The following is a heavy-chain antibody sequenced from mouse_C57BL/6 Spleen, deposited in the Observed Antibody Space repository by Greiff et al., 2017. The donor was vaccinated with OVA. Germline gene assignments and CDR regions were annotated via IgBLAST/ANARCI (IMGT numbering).Heavy chain of an antibody. Sequence: QVQLHQPGTELVKPGASVKLSCKASGYTFTTSWMHWVKRRPGQGLDWIGNINPSIGGTNYNEKFKSKATLTVDKSSSTAYMQLSSLTSEDSAVYYCARGITTVVDYFDYWGQGTTLTVSS. CDR1: GYTFTTSW. V-gene: IGHV1-53*01. D-gene: IGHD1-1*01. CDR3: ARGITTVVDYFDY. CDR2: INPSIGGT. J-gene: IGHJ2*01.